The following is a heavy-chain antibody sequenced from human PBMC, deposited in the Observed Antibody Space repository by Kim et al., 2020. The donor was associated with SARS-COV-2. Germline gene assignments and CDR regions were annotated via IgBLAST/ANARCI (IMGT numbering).Heavy chain of an antibody. CDR1: GFTFSSYS. D-gene: IGHD4-17*01. V-gene: IGHV3-21*01. CDR2: ISSSSSYI. CDR3: ARENYGGNSGFDP. J-gene: IGHJ5*02. Sequence: GGSLRLSCAASGFTFSSYSMNWVRQAPGKGLEWVSSISSSSSYIYYADSVKGRFTISRDNAKNSLYLQMNSLRAEDTAVYYCARENYGGNSGFDPWGQGTLVTVSS.